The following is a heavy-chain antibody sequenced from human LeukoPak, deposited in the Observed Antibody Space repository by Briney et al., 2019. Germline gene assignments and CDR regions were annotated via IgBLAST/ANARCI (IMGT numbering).Heavy chain of an antibody. J-gene: IGHJ4*02. CDR1: GFSFSRYR. Sequence: GGSLRLSCAASGFSFSRYRMNWVRQAPGKGLEWVSSISSNGDYIYYGDSVKGRFTMSRDNAKNSLYLQLSSLRAEDTAVYYCARARDPNSGSLFSDSWGQGTLVTVSS. CDR3: ARARDPNSGSLFSDS. V-gene: IGHV3-21*01. D-gene: IGHD6-13*01. CDR2: ISSNGDYI.